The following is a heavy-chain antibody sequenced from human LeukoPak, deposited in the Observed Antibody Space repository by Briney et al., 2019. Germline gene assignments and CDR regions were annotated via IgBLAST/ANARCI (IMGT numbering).Heavy chain of an antibody. CDR2: ISGDGDST. CDR3: AKDIGADYYYDSSGYFI. J-gene: IGHJ3*02. Sequence: PGGSLRLSCAASGFAFDNYAMHWVRQVPGKGLEWVSLISGDGDSTYYPDSVKGRFIISRDNSKNSLYLQMNSLRTEDTALYYCAKDIGADYYYDSSGYFIWGQGTMVTVSS. V-gene: IGHV3-43*02. CDR1: GFAFDNYA. D-gene: IGHD3-22*01.